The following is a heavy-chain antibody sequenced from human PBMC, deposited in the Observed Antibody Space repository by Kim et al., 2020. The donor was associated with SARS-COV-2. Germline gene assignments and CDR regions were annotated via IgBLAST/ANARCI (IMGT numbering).Heavy chain of an antibody. Sequence: SVKGRYTSSRDNAKNSLYLQMNSLSAEETAVYYCARAPVRGATHLYYFDYWGQGTLVTVSS. CDR3: ARAPVRGATHLYYFDY. D-gene: IGHD1-26*01. V-gene: IGHV3-11*06. J-gene: IGHJ4*02.